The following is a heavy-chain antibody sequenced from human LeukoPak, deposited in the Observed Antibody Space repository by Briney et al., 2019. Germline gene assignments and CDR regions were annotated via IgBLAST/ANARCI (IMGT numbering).Heavy chain of an antibody. D-gene: IGHD1-26*01. Sequence: PGGSLRLSCAASGFTFTCCWMSWVRQTPGKGLEWVASIKQDGREKFYVDSVKGRFTISRDNAQNSLYLQVNSLRAEDTAVYYCARVPGKTRYFDSWGQGVLVTVSS. CDR1: GFTFTCCW. CDR3: ARVPGKTRYFDS. J-gene: IGHJ4*02. CDR2: IKQDGREK. V-gene: IGHV3-7*01.